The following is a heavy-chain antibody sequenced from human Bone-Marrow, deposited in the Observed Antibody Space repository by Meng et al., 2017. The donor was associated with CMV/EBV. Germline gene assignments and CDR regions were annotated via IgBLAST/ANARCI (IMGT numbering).Heavy chain of an antibody. D-gene: IGHD2-2*01. Sequence: GGSLRLSCAASGFTFSSYSMNWVRQAPGKGLGWVSSISSSSSYIYYADSVKGRFTISRDNAKNSLYLQMNSLRAEDTAVYYCARDKEWGTIVVVPAAPQDYYYYGMDVWGQGTTVTVSS. CDR3: ARDKEWGTIVVVPAAPQDYYYYGMDV. CDR1: GFTFSSYS. CDR2: ISSSSSYI. J-gene: IGHJ6*02. V-gene: IGHV3-21*01.